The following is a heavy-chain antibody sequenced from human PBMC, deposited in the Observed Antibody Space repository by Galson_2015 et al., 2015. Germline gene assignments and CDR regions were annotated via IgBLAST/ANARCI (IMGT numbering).Heavy chain of an antibody. CDR2: ISYDGSNK. D-gene: IGHD4-17*01. CDR1: GFTFSSYA. J-gene: IGHJ4*02. V-gene: IGHV3-30-3*01. CDR3: ARETYGDYVLVDY. Sequence: SLRLSCAASGFTFSSYAMYWVRQAPGKGLEWVAVISYDGSNKYYADSVKGRFTISRDNSKNTLYLQMSSLRAEDTAVYYCARETYGDYVLVDYWDQGTLVTVSS.